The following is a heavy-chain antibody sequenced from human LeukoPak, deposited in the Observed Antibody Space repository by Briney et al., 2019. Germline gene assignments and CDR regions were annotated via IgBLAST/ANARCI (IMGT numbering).Heavy chain of an antibody. CDR3: AKGTDYGDYDRYWYFDL. V-gene: IGHV3-23*01. CDR2: ISGSGGST. CDR1: GFTFSSYA. Sequence: GESLRLSCAASGFTFSSYAMSWVRQAPGKGLEWVSAISGSGGSTYYADSVKGRFTISKDNSKNTLYLQVNSLRAEDTAVYYCAKGTDYGDYDRYWYFDLWGRGTLVTVSS. J-gene: IGHJ2*01. D-gene: IGHD4-17*01.